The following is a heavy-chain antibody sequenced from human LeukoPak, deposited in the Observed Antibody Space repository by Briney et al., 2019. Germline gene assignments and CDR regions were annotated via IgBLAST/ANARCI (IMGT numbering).Heavy chain of an antibody. J-gene: IGHJ4*02. Sequence: GRSLRLSCAASGFTFSSYAMHWVRQAPGKGLEWVAVISYDGSNKYYADSVKGRFTISRDNSKNTLYLQMNSLRAEDTAVYYCARMRFYYGSGSFEGDFDYWGQGTLVTVSS. CDR1: GFTFSSYA. CDR2: ISYDGSNK. CDR3: ARMRFYYGSGSFEGDFDY. V-gene: IGHV3-30*04. D-gene: IGHD3-10*01.